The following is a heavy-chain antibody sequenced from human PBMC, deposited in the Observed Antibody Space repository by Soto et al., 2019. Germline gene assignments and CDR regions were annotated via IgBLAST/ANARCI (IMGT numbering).Heavy chain of an antibody. V-gene: IGHV3-48*02. J-gene: IGHJ4*02. CDR3: ARFSGSGSDY. D-gene: IGHD6-19*01. CDR2: ISTSGATR. Sequence: EVQLVESGGGLVQPGGSLRLSCVASGFTFSTDSMNWVRQAPGKGLEWVAHISTSGATRYYADSVKGRFTISRDNAKTSLYLQMDSLRNDDTAVYYCARFSGSGSDYWGQGTLVTVSS. CDR1: GFTFSTDS.